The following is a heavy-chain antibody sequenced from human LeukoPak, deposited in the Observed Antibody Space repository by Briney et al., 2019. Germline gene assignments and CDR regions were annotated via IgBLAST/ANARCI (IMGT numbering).Heavy chain of an antibody. D-gene: IGHD2-2*01. Sequence: PSETLSLTCAVSGGSISSSNWWSWVRQPPGKGLEWIGYINHSGSTYYNPSLKSRVTISVDRSKNQFSLKLSSVTAADTAVYYCARAEGYCSSTSCQMSGDAFDIWGQGTMVTVSS. CDR2: INHSGST. CDR1: GGSISSSNW. V-gene: IGHV4-4*02. CDR3: ARAEGYCSSTSCQMSGDAFDI. J-gene: IGHJ3*02.